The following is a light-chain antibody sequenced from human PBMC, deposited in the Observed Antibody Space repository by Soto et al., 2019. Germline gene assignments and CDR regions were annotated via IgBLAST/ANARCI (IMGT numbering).Light chain of an antibody. Sequence: EIVLTQSPGTLSLSPGERATLSCRASQSVSNNYLAWYQQKPGQAPRLLIYGASNRATGITDTFSGSGSGTDFTLTISRLELEGFAVYYCQQYGSSVTFGQGTKVEIK. J-gene: IGKJ1*01. CDR3: QQYGSSVT. CDR2: GAS. CDR1: QSVSNNY. V-gene: IGKV3-20*01.